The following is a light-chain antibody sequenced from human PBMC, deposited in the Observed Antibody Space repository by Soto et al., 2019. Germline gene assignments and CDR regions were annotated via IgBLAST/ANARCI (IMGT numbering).Light chain of an antibody. CDR3: SSYAGSNNYI. CDR2: EVS. Sequence: QLVLTQPPSASGSPGQSVTISCTGTSSDVGTYNYVSWYQQHPGKAPKLLIFEVSKRPSGVPDRFSGSKSGNTASLTVSGLQTEDEAEYHCSSYAGSNNYIFGGGTKLTVL. CDR1: SSDVGTYNY. J-gene: IGLJ2*01. V-gene: IGLV2-8*01.